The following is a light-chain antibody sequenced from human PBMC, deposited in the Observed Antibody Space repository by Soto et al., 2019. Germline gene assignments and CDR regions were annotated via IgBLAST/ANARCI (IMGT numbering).Light chain of an antibody. CDR3: QHYSSQT. CDR2: GAS. J-gene: IGKJ1*01. Sequence: EVVLTQSPGTLSLSPGERATLSCRASQSVSSNYLAWYQQRPGQAPRLLIYGASSRATGIPDRFSGSGSGTDFNLTISRLEPEDSAVYFCQHYSSQTFGQGTKVEIK. V-gene: IGKV3-20*01. CDR1: QSVSSNY.